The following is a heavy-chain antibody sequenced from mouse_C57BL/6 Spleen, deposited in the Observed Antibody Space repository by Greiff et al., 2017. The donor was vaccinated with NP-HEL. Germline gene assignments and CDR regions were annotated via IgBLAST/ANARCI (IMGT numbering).Heavy chain of an antibody. V-gene: IGHV1-19*01. CDR1: GYTFTDYY. CDR3: ARHEGFDYAAY. D-gene: IGHD2-4*01. J-gene: IGHJ3*01. Sequence: VQLKESGPVLVKPGASVKMSCKASGYTFTDYYMNWVKQSHGKSLEWIGVINPYNGGTSYNQKFKGKATLTVDKYSSSAYMELNSLTSEDSAVYYCARHEGFDYAAYGGQGTLVTVSA. CDR2: INPYNGGT.